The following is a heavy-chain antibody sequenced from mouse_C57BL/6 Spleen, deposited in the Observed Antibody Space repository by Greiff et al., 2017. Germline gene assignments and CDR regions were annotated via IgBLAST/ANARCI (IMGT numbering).Heavy chain of an antibody. J-gene: IGHJ2*01. CDR1: GYTFTSYW. Sequence: VQLQQPGAELVKPGASVKLSCKASGYTFTSYWMHWVKQSPGQGLEWIGMIHPNSGSTNYNEKFKSKATLTVDKSSSTAYIQLSILTSEDSAVYYCARRDGSPPFDYWGQGTTRTVSS. V-gene: IGHV1-64*01. CDR2: IHPNSGST. D-gene: IGHD1-1*01. CDR3: ARRDGSPPFDY.